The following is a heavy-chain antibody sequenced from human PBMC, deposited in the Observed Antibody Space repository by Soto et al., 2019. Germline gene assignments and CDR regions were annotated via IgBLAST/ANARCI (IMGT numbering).Heavy chain of an antibody. CDR1: GASISSSRSY. Sequence: PSETLSLTCTVSGASISSSRSYWGWVRQPPGKGLEWIVSFYYTGGTYSTYYNPSLKSRVTISEDTSKSQFSLNLRSVTAADTAVYYCASPRQGNYDFLSGYYALDYWGQGTLVTVSS. J-gene: IGHJ4*02. CDR3: ASPRQGNYDFLSGYYALDY. D-gene: IGHD3-3*01. V-gene: IGHV4-39*01. CDR2: FYYTGGT.